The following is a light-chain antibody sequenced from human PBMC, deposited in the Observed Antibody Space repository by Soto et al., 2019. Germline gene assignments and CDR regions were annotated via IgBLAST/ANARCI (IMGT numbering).Light chain of an antibody. V-gene: IGKV1-5*01. CDR3: LQYSSHSWT. J-gene: IGKJ1*01. CDR1: RSISDW. CDR2: DAS. Sequence: DIQMTQSPSSLSPSVGDRVTITCRASRSISDWLAWYQQKPGKAPELLIFDASNLKSGVSSRFSGSGSGTEFTLTTSRLQPDDVATYYCLQYSSHSWTVGQGPKVDIK.